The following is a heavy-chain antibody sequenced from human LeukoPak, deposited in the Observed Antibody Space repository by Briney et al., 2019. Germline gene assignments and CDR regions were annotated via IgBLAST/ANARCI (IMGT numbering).Heavy chain of an antibody. V-gene: IGHV3-48*01. J-gene: IGHJ4*02. CDR2: INSINAV. Sequence: TGGSLRLSCAASGFMFDTYIMIWVRQAPGKGLEWISYINSINAVYYTDSVEGRFSISRDNAKNSLYLQMNSLRVEDTAIYYCARVSARGYDYWGRGTLVTVSS. CDR3: ARVSARGYDY. CDR1: GFMFDTYI. D-gene: IGHD5-18*01.